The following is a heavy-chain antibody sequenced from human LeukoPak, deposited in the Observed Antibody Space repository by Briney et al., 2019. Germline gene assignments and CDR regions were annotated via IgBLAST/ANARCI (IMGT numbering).Heavy chain of an antibody. CDR3: ARVGSGYYPRSGYYYYGMDV. CDR1: GFTFSSYE. CDR2: ISTSGSTI. Sequence: PGGSLRLSCAASGFTFSSYEMNRVRQAPGKGLEWVSYISTSGSTIYYADSVKGRFTISRDNAKNSLYLQMNSLRAEDTAVYYCARVGSGYYPRSGYYYYGMDVRGQGTTVTVSS. J-gene: IGHJ6*02. V-gene: IGHV3-48*03. D-gene: IGHD3-3*01.